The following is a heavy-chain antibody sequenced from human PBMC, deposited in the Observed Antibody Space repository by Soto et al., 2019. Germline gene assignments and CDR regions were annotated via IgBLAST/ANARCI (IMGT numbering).Heavy chain of an antibody. CDR3: ARDLTIFYGMDV. Sequence: QVQLVESGGGVVQPGRSLRLSCAASGFTFSSYAMHWVRQAPGKGLEWVAVISYDGSNKYYADSVKGRFTISRDNSKNTLYLQMNSLRAEDTAVYYCARDLTIFYGMDVWGQGTTVTVSS. J-gene: IGHJ6*02. CDR1: GFTFSSYA. CDR2: ISYDGSNK. V-gene: IGHV3-30-3*01. D-gene: IGHD3-3*01.